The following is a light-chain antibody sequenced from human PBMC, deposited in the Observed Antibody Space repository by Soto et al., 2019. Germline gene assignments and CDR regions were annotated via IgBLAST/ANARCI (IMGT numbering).Light chain of an antibody. Sequence: QSALTQPRSVSGSPGQSVTISCTGTSSDVGGYNYVSWYQQHPGKAPKLMIYDVSERPSGVPDRFSGSKSGNTASLTTSGLQAEDEADYYCCSYAGSYTFVFAPGTKVTVL. CDR2: DVS. CDR3: CSYAGSYTFV. J-gene: IGLJ1*01. V-gene: IGLV2-11*01. CDR1: SSDVGGYNY.